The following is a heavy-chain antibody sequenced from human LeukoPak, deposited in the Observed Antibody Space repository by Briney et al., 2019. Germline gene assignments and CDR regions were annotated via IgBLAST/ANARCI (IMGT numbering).Heavy chain of an antibody. Sequence: SETLSLTCTVSGGSISSSSYYWGWIRQPPGKGLEWIGSIYYSGSTYYSPSLKSRVTISVDTSKNQFSLKLSSVTAADTAVYYCARARGDGSWAFFYYYYMDVWGKGTTVTVSS. J-gene: IGHJ6*03. D-gene: IGHD6-13*01. CDR1: GGSISSSSYY. V-gene: IGHV4-39*07. CDR3: ARARGDGSWAFFYYYYMDV. CDR2: IYYSGST.